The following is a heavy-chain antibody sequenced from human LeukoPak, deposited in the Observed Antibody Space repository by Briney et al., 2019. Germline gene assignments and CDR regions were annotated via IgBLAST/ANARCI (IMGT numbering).Heavy chain of an antibody. CDR3: ARVVVTAPYYFDY. J-gene: IGHJ4*02. D-gene: IGHD2-21*02. CDR1: GGSISSSSYY. V-gene: IGHV4-39*07. CDR2: IYYSGST. Sequence: SETLSLTCTVSGGSISSSSYYWGWIRQPPGKGLEWIGSIYYSGSTYYNPSLKSRVTISVDTSKNQFSLKLSSVTAADTAVYYCARVVVTAPYYFDYWGQGTLVTVSS.